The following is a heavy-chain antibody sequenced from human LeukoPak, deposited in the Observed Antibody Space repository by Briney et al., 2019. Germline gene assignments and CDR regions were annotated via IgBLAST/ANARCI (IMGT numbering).Heavy chain of an antibody. CDR3: AKGRACSSTSCYRGFFDY. CDR1: GFTFSSYA. J-gene: IGHJ4*02. Sequence: TGGSLRLSCAASGFTFSSYAMSWVRQAPGKGREWGSAISGSGGSTYIADSVKGRFTTSRDSSKNTVYLQMNSLRAEDTAVYYCAKGRACSSTSCYRGFFDYWGQGTLVTVSS. D-gene: IGHD2-2*02. V-gene: IGHV3-23*01. CDR2: ISGSGGST.